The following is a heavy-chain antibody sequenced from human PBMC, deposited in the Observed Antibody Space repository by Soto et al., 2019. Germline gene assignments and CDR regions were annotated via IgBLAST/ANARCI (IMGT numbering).Heavy chain of an antibody. CDR1: GFTFSSYS. Sequence: PGGSLRLSCAASGFTFSSYSMNWFRQAPGKGLEWVSYISSSSSTIYYADSVKGRFTISRDNAKNSLYLQMNSLRDEDTAVYYCARDRPMSSLAAAEPPYYYYGMDVWGQGTTVTVSS. V-gene: IGHV3-48*02. J-gene: IGHJ6*02. CDR2: ISSSSSTI. CDR3: ARDRPMSSLAAAEPPYYYYGMDV. D-gene: IGHD6-13*01.